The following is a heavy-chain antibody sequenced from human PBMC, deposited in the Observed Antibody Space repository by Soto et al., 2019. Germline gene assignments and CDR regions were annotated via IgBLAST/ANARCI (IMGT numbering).Heavy chain of an antibody. D-gene: IGHD2-15*01. CDR2: TSYDGSNK. Sequence: QVQLVESGGGVVQPGRSLRLSCAASGFTFSSYGMHWVRQAPGKGLEWVAVTSYDGSNKYYADSVKGRFTISRDNSKNTLYLQMNSLRAEDTAVYYCANYCSGGSCFDYWGQGTLVTVSS. CDR3: ANYCSGGSCFDY. V-gene: IGHV3-30*18. CDR1: GFTFSSYG. J-gene: IGHJ4*02.